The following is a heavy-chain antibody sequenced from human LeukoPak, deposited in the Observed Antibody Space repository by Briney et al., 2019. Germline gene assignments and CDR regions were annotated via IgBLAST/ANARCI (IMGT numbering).Heavy chain of an antibody. V-gene: IGHV3-48*01. CDR1: GFTFSSYS. Sequence: GGSLRLSCAASGFTFSSYSMNWVRQAPGKGLEWISYISSSSSMIFYADSVKGRFTISRDNAKNSLYLQLNSLRAEDTAVYYCAKYSGSSDAFDIWGQGTMVTVSS. CDR3: AKYSGSSDAFDI. D-gene: IGHD1-26*01. CDR2: ISSSSSMI. J-gene: IGHJ3*02.